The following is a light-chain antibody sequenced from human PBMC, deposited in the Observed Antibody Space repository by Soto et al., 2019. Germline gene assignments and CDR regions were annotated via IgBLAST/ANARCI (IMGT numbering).Light chain of an antibody. CDR2: GAS. Sequence: EIVLTQSPGTLSLSPGERATLSCRASQSVSSSYLAWYQQKPGQAPRLLIYGASSRATGIPDRFSGSGSGTDFTLTISRLEPEDFAVYYCQQRSNFTFGGGTKVEIK. V-gene: IGKV3D-20*02. J-gene: IGKJ4*01. CDR3: QQRSNFT. CDR1: QSVSSSY.